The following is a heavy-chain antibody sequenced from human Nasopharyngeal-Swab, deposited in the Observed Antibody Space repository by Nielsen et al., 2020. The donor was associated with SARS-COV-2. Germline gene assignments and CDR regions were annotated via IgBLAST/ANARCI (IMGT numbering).Heavy chain of an antibody. Sequence: GSLRLSCTVSGGSISSSSYYWGWIRQPPGKGLEWIGSIYYSGSTYYNPSLKSRVTISVDTSKNQFSPKLSSVTAADTAVYYCARIPPRKDSSLDYWGQGTLVTVSS. CDR3: ARIPPRKDSSLDY. D-gene: IGHD6-6*01. V-gene: IGHV4-39*01. CDR1: GGSISSSSYY. CDR2: IYYSGST. J-gene: IGHJ4*02.